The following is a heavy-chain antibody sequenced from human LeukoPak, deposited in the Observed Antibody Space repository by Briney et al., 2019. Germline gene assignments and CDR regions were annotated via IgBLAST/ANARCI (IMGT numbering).Heavy chain of an antibody. CDR3: ARRVYSSGWCYFDY. V-gene: IGHV4-61*05. J-gene: IGHJ4*02. CDR1: GGSISSSSYY. CDR2: IHYSGST. Sequence: LETLSLTCTVSGGSISSSSYYWTWIRQPPGKGLEWIGCIHYSGSTNYNPSLKSRVTISVDTSKNQFSLKLSSVTAADTAVYYCARRVYSSGWCYFDYWGQGTLVTVSS. D-gene: IGHD6-19*01.